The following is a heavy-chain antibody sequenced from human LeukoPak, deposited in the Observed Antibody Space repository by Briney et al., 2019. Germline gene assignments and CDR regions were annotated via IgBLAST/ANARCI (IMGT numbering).Heavy chain of an antibody. CDR2: IRSKTYRGTT. J-gene: IGHJ6*03. D-gene: IGHD3-9*01. CDR1: GFTVGDYA. Sequence: GGSLRLSCTASGFTVGDYAVNWVRQAPGKGLEWIGFIRSKTYRGTTEYAASVKGRFTISRDDSKNIAYLQMNSLKTEDTAVYFCTRDLGATLTGNHYYYVDVWGKGTTVTISS. V-gene: IGHV3-49*04. CDR3: TRDLGATLTGNHYYYVDV.